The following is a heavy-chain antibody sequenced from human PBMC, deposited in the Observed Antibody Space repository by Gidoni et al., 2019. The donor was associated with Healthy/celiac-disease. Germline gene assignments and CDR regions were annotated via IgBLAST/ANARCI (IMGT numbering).Heavy chain of an antibody. J-gene: IGHJ4*02. D-gene: IGHD1-26*01. Sequence: QVQLQQWCAGLLKPSEPLSLTCAVYVGLFSGYYWSWVRPPPGKGLEWIVEINHSGSTNYNPSRKSRVTISVDTSKNQFALKLSSVTAADTAVYYCARPIYSGTFGAFDYWGQGTLVTVSS. CDR3: ARPIYSGTFGAFDY. CDR2: INHSGST. CDR1: VGLFSGYY. V-gene: IGHV4-34*01.